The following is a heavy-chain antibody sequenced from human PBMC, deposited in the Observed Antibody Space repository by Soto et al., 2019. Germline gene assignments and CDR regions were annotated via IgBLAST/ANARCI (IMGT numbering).Heavy chain of an antibody. CDR2: TYYRSRWYN. CDR1: GDSVSSNSAA. V-gene: IGHV6-1*01. D-gene: IGHD3-3*01. CDR3: ARAPGGXVVINPLARDYYYGMDV. J-gene: IGHJ6*02. Sequence: PSQTLSLTCAISGDSVSSNSAAWNWIRQSPSRGLEWLGRTYYRSRWYNDYAVSVQSRITTNPDTSKNQFSLQLSSVTPEDTALYYCARAPGGXVVINPLARDYYYGMDVWGQGTAVTVSS.